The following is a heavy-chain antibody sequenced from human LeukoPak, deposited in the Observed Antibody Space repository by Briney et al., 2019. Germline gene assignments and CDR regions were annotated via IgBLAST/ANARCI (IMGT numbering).Heavy chain of an antibody. CDR3: AKDASSGPFDY. D-gene: IGHD3-22*01. V-gene: IGHV3-30*18. CDR1: GFTFSSYG. J-gene: IGHJ4*02. Sequence: GGSLRLSCAASGFTFSSYGMHWVRQAPGKGLEWVAVISYDGSNKYYADSVKGRFTISRDNSKNTLYLQMSSLRAEDTAVYYCAKDASSGPFDYWGQGTLVTVSS. CDR2: ISYDGSNK.